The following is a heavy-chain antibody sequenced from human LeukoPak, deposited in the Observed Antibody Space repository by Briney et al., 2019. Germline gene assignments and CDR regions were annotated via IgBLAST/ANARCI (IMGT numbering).Heavy chain of an antibody. CDR1: GFTFSSYE. CDR3: ARDAIWGVGATVPVY. CDR2: ISNSGSTI. D-gene: IGHD1-26*01. Sequence: GGSLRLSCAASGFTFSSYEMNWVRQAPGKGLEWVSYISNSGSTIYYADSVKGRFTISRDNAKNSLYLQMNSLRAEDTAVYYCARDAIWGVGATVPVYWGQGTLVTVSS. V-gene: IGHV3-48*03. J-gene: IGHJ4*02.